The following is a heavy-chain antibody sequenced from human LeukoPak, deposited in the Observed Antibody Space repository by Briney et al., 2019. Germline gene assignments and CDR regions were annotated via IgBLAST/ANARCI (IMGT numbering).Heavy chain of an antibody. Sequence: ASVKVSCKASGYTFTGYYMHWVRQAPGQGLEWMGWINPTSGGTSYAQKFQDRVTMTRDTSINTAYMELSRLTSDDTAVYYCARLVGLSTTASYWGQGTLVIVSS. CDR2: INPTSGGT. D-gene: IGHD5/OR15-5a*01. CDR1: GYTFTGYY. J-gene: IGHJ4*02. V-gene: IGHV1-2*02. CDR3: ARLVGLSTTASY.